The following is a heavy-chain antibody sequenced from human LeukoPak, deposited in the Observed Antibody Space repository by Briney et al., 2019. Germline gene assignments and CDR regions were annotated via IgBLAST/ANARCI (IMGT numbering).Heavy chain of an antibody. CDR1: GGSFSGYY. D-gene: IGHD3-16*01. V-gene: IGHV4-34*01. CDR2: INHSGST. Sequence: SETLSLTCAVYGGSFSGYYWSWIRQPPGKGLEWIGEINHSGSTNYNPSLKSRVTISVDTSKNQFSLELSSVTAADTAVYYCASVGEHDYWGQGTLVTVSS. CDR3: ASVGEHDY. J-gene: IGHJ4*02.